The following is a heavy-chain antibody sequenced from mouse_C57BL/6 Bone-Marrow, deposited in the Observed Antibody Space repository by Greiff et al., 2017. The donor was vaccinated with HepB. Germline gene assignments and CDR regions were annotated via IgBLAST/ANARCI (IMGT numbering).Heavy chain of an antibody. CDR3: ARQGYSNYPAWFAY. D-gene: IGHD2-5*01. V-gene: IGHV5-6*02. CDR2: ISSGGSYT. J-gene: IGHJ3*01. Sequence: DVKLVESGGDLVKPGGSLKLSCAASGFTFSSYGMSWVRQTPDKRLESVATISSGGSYTYYPDSVKGRFTISRDNAKNTLYLQMSSLKSEDTAMYYCARQGYSNYPAWFAYWGQGTLVTVSA. CDR1: GFTFSSYG.